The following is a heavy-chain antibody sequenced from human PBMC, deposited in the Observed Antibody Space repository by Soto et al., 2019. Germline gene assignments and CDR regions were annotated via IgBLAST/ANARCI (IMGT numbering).Heavy chain of an antibody. D-gene: IGHD2-15*01. J-gene: IGHJ6*02. CDR2: ISSSSSYI. V-gene: IGHV3-21*01. Sequence: LRLSCAASGFTFSSYSMNWVRQAPGKGLEWVSSISSSSSYIYYADSVKGRFTISRDNAKNSLYLQMNSLRAEDTAVYYCAGRLPLYYYGMDVWGQGTTVTVSS. CDR1: GFTFSSYS. CDR3: AGRLPLYYYGMDV.